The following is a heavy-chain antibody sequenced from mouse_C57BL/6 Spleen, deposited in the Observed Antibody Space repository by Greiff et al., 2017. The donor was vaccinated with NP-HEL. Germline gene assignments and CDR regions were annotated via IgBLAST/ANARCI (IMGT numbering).Heavy chain of an antibody. Sequence: VQLKQPGAELVKPGASVKLSCKASGYTFTSYWMHWVKQRPGQGLEWIGMIHPNSGSTNYNEKFKSKATLTVDKSSSTAYMQLSSLTSEDSAVYYCEGYYYGSSYEAWFAYWGQGTLVTVSA. CDR2: IHPNSGST. J-gene: IGHJ3*01. CDR1: GYTFTSYW. D-gene: IGHD1-1*01. V-gene: IGHV1-64*01. CDR3: EGYYYGSSYEAWFAY.